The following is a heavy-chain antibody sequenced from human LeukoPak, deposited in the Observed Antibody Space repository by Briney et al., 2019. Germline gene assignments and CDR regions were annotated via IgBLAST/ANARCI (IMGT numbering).Heavy chain of an antibody. CDR1: GFTFSSYS. D-gene: IGHD6-13*01. Sequence: GGSLRLSCAASGFTFSSYSMNWVRQAPGKGLEWVSYISSSSSTVYYADSVKGRFTISRDNAKNSLYLQMNSLRAEDTAVYYCAKLVGAAAGDYWGQGTLVTVSS. CDR3: AKLVGAAAGDY. V-gene: IGHV3-48*01. CDR2: ISSSSSTV. J-gene: IGHJ4*02.